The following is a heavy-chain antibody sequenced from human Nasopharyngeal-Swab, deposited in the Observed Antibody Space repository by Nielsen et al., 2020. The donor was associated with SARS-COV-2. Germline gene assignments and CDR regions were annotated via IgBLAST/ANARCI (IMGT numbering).Heavy chain of an antibody. Sequence: GSVKVSCKGFGYTPPELFMHWVRQAPGKGLEWMGGFDPEDGETIYAQKFQGRVTMTEDTSTDTAYMELSSLRSEDTAVYYCATNFAYNWNDVPDYWGQGTLVTVSS. V-gene: IGHV1-24*01. CDR2: FDPEDGET. J-gene: IGHJ4*02. CDR1: GYTPPELF. CDR3: ATNFAYNWNDVPDY. D-gene: IGHD1-1*01.